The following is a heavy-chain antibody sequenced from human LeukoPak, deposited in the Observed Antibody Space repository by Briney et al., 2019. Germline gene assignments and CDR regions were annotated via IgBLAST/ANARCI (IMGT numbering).Heavy chain of an antibody. V-gene: IGHV4-30-4*01. CDR3: ARVTVGSGYEIDY. CDR2: IYYSGGT. Sequence: PSQTLSLTCTVSGGSISSGSYYWSWIRQPPGKGLEWIGYIYYSGGTYYNPSLKSRVTISVDTSKNQFSLKLSSVTAADTAVYYCARVTVGSGYEIDYWGQGTLVTVSS. CDR1: GGSISSGSYY. D-gene: IGHD3-10*01. J-gene: IGHJ4*02.